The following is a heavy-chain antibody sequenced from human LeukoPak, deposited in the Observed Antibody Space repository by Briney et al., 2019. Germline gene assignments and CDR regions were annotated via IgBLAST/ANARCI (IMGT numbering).Heavy chain of an antibody. D-gene: IGHD1-14*01. V-gene: IGHV4-4*07. Sequence: PSETLSLTCTVPGGSISSYYWSWIRQPAGKGLEWIGRIYTSGSTIYNPSLKSRVTMSIDTSKNQFSLKLSSVTAADTAVYYCARGRYESTRLSAYYYYYMDVWGKGTTVTVSS. CDR1: GGSISSYY. J-gene: IGHJ6*03. CDR2: IYTSGST. CDR3: ARGRYESTRLSAYYYYYMDV.